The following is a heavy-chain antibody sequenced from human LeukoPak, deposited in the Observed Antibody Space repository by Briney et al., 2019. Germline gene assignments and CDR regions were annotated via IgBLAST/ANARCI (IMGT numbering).Heavy chain of an antibody. J-gene: IGHJ4*02. CDR3: ARRRCTSTSCFIDY. Sequence: GGSLRLSCAASGFTFSNYAMSWVRQAPGKGLEWVANIKQDGSEKYYVDSVKGRFTISRDNAKKSLYLQMNSLRAEDTTVYYCARRRCTSTSCFIDYWGQGTLVTVSS. CDR1: GFTFSNYA. D-gene: IGHD2-2*01. CDR2: IKQDGSEK. V-gene: IGHV3-7*01.